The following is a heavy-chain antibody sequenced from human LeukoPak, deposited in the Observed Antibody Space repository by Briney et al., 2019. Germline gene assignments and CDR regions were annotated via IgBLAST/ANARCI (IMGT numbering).Heavy chain of an antibody. CDR1: VFTFSSFE. CDR3: AELGITMIGGV. CDR2: ISSSGSTI. J-gene: IGHJ6*04. D-gene: IGHD3-10*02. Sequence: GGSLRLSCAASVFTFSSFEMNWVRQAPGKGLEWVSYISSSGSTIYYADSVKGRFTISRDNAKNSLYLQMNSLRAEDTAVYYCAELGITMIGGVWGKGTTVTISS. V-gene: IGHV3-48*03.